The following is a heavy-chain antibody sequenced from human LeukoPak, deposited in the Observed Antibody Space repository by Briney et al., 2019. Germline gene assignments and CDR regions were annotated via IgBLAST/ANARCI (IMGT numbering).Heavy chain of an antibody. CDR2: ISGSGGST. V-gene: IGHV3-23*01. CDR1: GFTFSSYA. Sequence: GGSLRLSCAASGFTFSSYAMSWVRQAPGKGLEWVSAISGSGGSTYYADSVKGRFTISRDNSKNTLYLQMNSLRAEDTAVYYCAKRYCSSTSCYRGPPDYWGQGTLVTVSS. D-gene: IGHD2-2*02. J-gene: IGHJ4*02. CDR3: AKRYCSSTSCYRGPPDY.